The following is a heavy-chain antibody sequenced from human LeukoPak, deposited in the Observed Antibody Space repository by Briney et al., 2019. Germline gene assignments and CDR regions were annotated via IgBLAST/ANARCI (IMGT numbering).Heavy chain of an antibody. J-gene: IGHJ4*02. D-gene: IGHD2/OR15-2a*01. V-gene: IGHV3-53*01. CDR2: IYSGGST. Sequence: PGGSLRLSCAASGFTLSSNYMSWVRQAPGKGLEWVSVIYSGGSTYYADSVKGRFTISRDNFKNTLYLQMNSLRAEDTAVYYCASNSDYWGQGTLVTVSS. CDR1: GFTLSSNY. CDR3: ASNSDY.